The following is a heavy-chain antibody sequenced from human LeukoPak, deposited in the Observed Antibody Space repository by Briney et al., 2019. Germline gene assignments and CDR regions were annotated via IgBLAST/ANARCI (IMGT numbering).Heavy chain of an antibody. J-gene: IGHJ6*03. CDR2: IIPIFGTT. CDR3: AMAVISRGGYFYYYMDV. V-gene: IGHV1-69*13. D-gene: IGHD2/OR15-2a*01. CDR1: GDTFSSYA. Sequence: SVKVSCKASGDTFSSYALSWVRQAPGQGLEWMGGIIPIFGTTNYAQKFQGRVTITADESTSTAYMELSSLSSEDTAVYFCAMAVISRGGYFYYYMDVWGRGTTVTVSS.